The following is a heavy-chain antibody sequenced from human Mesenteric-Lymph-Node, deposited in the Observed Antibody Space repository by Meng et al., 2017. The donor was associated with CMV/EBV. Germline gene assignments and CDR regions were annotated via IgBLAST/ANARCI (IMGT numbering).Heavy chain of an antibody. V-gene: IGHV1-8*01. CDR2: MNPNSGNT. Sequence: ASVKVSCKASGYTFTSYDINWVRQATGQGLEWMGWMNPNSGNTGYAQKFQGRVTMTRNTSISTAYMELSSLRSDDTAVYYCARDKEWELLNFDYWGQGTLVTVSS. D-gene: IGHD1-26*01. CDR1: GYTFTSYD. J-gene: IGHJ4*02. CDR3: ARDKEWELLNFDY.